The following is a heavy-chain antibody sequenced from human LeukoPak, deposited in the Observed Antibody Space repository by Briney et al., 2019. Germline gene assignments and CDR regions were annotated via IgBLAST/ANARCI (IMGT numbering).Heavy chain of an antibody. Sequence: SETLSLTCTVSGGSISSYHWSWIRQPPGKGLEWIGNIYYSGSTFCNPSFKSRVTISVDTSKNQFSLKVNSMTAADTAVYFCARRTWGGPHYFDYWGQGTLVTVSS. D-gene: IGHD3-3*01. CDR1: GGSISSYH. CDR2: IYYSGST. CDR3: ARRTWGGPHYFDY. V-gene: IGHV4-39*01. J-gene: IGHJ4*02.